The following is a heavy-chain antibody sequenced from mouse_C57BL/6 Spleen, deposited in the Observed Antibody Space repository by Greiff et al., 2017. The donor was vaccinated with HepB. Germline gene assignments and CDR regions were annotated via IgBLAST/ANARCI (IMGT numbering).Heavy chain of an antibody. CDR1: GYAFSSSW. J-gene: IGHJ1*03. Sequence: QVQLQQSGPELVKPGASVKISCKASGYAFSSSWMNWVKQRPGKGLEWIGRIYPGDGDTNYNGKFKGKATLAADKSSSTAYMQLSSLTSEDSAVYVCARGGGSYWYFDVWGTGTTVTVSS. CDR2: IYPGDGDT. D-gene: IGHD1-1*01. CDR3: ARGGGSYWYFDV. V-gene: IGHV1-82*01.